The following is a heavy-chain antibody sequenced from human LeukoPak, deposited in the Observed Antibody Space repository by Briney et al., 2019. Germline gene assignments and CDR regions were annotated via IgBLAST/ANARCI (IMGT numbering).Heavy chain of an antibody. CDR2: INPNSGGT. Sequence: ASVEVSCKASGYTFTGYYMHWVRQAPGQGLEWMGWINPNSGGTNYAQKFQGRVTMTRDTSISTAYMELSRLRSDDTAVYYCARAGGVTNWNLIPGQTQVDYWGQGTLVTVSS. V-gene: IGHV1-2*02. D-gene: IGHD1-1*01. CDR1: GYTFTGYY. CDR3: ARAGGVTNWNLIPGQTQVDY. J-gene: IGHJ4*02.